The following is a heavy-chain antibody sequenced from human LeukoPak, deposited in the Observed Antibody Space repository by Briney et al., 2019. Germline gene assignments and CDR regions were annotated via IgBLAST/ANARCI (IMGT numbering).Heavy chain of an antibody. CDR1: GGSISSYY. CDR2: IYTTGST. Sequence: PSETPSLLCTVSGGSISSYYWSWSRQPARKGLEWIGRIYTTGSTNYHPSLKSRVTMSVDTSKNQFSLRLSSVTAADTAVYYCARDLIHSAAGDFDFWGQGTLVTVSS. J-gene: IGHJ4*02. V-gene: IGHV4-4*07. D-gene: IGHD3-16*01. CDR3: ARDLIHSAAGDFDF.